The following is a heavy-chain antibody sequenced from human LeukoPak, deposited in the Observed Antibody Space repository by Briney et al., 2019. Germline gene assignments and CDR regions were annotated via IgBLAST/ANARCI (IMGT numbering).Heavy chain of an antibody. CDR3: ARQFSTGSRYYFDY. CDR1: GGAVSSHY. V-gene: IGHV4-59*08. CDR2: IYYIGRT. D-gene: IGHD3-22*01. Sequence: SETLSLTCTVSGGAVSSHYWSWIRQPPGKGLEGIGYIYYIGRTNYTPSLQSRVNMSVHTSKHQFSLTLTSVTAADTAVYYCARQFSTGSRYYFDYWGPGTLVTVSS. J-gene: IGHJ4*02.